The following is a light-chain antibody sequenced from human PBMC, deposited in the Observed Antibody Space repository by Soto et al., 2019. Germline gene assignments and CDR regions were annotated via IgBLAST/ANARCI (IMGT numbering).Light chain of an antibody. V-gene: IGKV1-39*01. CDR2: AAS. J-gene: IGKJ3*01. Sequence: DIQMTQSPSSLSASVGDRVTITCRASQTINNYLNWYQHKPGKAPKLLIYAASSLQSGVPSRFSGSGSGTDFTLTITSLQPEDFATYYCQRFYTTLFTFGPGTKVEIK. CDR3: QRFYTTLFT. CDR1: QTINNY.